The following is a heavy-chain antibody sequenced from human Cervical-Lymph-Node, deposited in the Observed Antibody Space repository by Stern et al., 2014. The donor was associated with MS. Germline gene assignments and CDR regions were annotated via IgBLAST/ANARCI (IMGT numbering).Heavy chain of an antibody. CDR3: ARGRDTFDY. Sequence: EVQLEESGGGLVQPGGSLRLSCTASGFMFSNYWMSWVRQAPGKGLEWVANIKQDGSEKYYVDSVKGRFTISRDNAKNSLYLQMNSLRDEDTAVYYCARGRDTFDYWGQGTLVTVSS. CDR2: IKQDGSEK. CDR1: GFMFSNYW. J-gene: IGHJ4*02. D-gene: IGHD5-18*01. V-gene: IGHV3-7*04.